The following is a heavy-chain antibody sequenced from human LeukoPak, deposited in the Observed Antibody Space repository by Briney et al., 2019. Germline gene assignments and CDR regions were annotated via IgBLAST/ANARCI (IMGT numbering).Heavy chain of an antibody. J-gene: IGHJ4*02. CDR2: INPYSGGT. D-gene: IGHD3-3*01. Sequence: ASVKVSCKASGYTFTGYYMHWVRQAPGQGLEWMGRINPYSGGTNYAQKFQGRVTMTRDTSISTAYMELSRLRSDDTAVYYCAREGKIFGVVIKGFDYWGQRTLVTVSS. V-gene: IGHV1-2*06. CDR1: GYTFTGYY. CDR3: AREGKIFGVVIKGFDY.